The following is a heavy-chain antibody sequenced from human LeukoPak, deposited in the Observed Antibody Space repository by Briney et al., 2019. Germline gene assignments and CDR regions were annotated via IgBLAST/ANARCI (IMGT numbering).Heavy chain of an antibody. V-gene: IGHV3-21*01. Sequence: GGSLRLSCAPSGFTFSSYSMNWVRQAPGKGLEWVSSISSSSTHIYYADSVKGRFTISRDNAKNSLYLQMNSLRAEDTAVYYCARGQSDLLWGQGALVTVSS. D-gene: IGHD5-24*01. J-gene: IGHJ4*02. CDR3: ARGQSDLL. CDR2: ISSSSTHI. CDR1: GFTFSSYS.